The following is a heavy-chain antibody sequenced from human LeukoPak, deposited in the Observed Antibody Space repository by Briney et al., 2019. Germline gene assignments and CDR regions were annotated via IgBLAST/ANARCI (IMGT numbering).Heavy chain of an antibody. CDR3: ARGSPTQYCSGRSCYSGYFQH. CDR2: IYYSGST. D-gene: IGHD2-15*01. CDR1: SGSINSYY. V-gene: IGHV4-59*01. Sequence: SETLSLTCAVSSGSINSYYWSWIRQPPGKGLEWIGYIYYSGSTNYNPSLKNRVTISLDTSKNQFSLRLSSVTAADTAVYYCARGSPTQYCSGRSCYSGYFQHWGQGTLVTVSS. J-gene: IGHJ1*01.